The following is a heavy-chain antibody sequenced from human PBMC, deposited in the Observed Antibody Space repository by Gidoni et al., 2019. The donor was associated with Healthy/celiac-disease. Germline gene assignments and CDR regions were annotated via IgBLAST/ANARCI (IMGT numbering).Heavy chain of an antibody. Sequence: EVQLLESGGGLVQPGGSLRLSCAASGFTFIRYAMSWVRQSPGKGLEWVSAISVSGGSTYYADSVKGRFTISRDNSKNTLYLQMNSLRAEDTAVYYCAKDRGGYYAGDAFDIWGQGTMVTVSS. J-gene: IGHJ3*02. CDR2: ISVSGGST. V-gene: IGHV3-23*01. CDR3: AKDRGGYYAGDAFDI. CDR1: GFTFIRYA. D-gene: IGHD3-22*01.